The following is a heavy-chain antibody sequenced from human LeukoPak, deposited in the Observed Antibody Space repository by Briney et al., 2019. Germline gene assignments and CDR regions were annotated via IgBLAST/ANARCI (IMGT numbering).Heavy chain of an antibody. V-gene: IGHV4-31*03. Sequence: SETLSLTCTVSGGSISSGGYYWSWIRQHPGKGLEWIGYIYYSGSTYYNPSLKSRVTISVDTSKNQFSLELSSVTAADTAVYYCAREYYYGSGSYYSGQSMDVWGQGTTVTVSS. D-gene: IGHD3-10*01. J-gene: IGHJ6*02. CDR3: AREYYYGSGSYYSGQSMDV. CDR2: IYYSGST. CDR1: GGSISSGGYY.